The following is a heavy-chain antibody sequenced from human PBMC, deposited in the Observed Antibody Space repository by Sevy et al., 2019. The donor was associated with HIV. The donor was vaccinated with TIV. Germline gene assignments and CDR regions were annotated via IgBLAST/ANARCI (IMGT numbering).Heavy chain of an antibody. Sequence: GGSLRLSCAASGFTFSDYYMSWIRQAPGKGLEWVSYISSSGSTIYYADSVKVRFTISRDNAKNSLYLQMNSLRAEDTAVYYCAREHGSGSGKYYYYGMDVWGQGTTVTVSS. D-gene: IGHD3-10*01. J-gene: IGHJ6*02. CDR1: GFTFSDYY. CDR3: AREHGSGSGKYYYYGMDV. V-gene: IGHV3-11*04. CDR2: ISSSGSTI.